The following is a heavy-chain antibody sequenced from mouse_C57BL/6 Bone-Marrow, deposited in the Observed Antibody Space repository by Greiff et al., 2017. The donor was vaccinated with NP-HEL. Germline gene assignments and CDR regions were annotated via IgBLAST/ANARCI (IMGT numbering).Heavy chain of an antibody. CDR1: GYTFTTYG. V-gene: IGHV1-81*01. CDR2: IYPRSGNT. D-gene: IGHD1-1*01. J-gene: IGHJ4*01. CDR3: ATDGSSPYYYAMDY. Sequence: VHLVESGAELARPGASVKLSCKASGYTFTTYGISWVKQRTGQGLEWIGEIYPRSGNTYYNEKFKGKATLTADKSSSTAYMALRSLTSEDSAVYFCATDGSSPYYYAMDYWGQGTSVTVYS.